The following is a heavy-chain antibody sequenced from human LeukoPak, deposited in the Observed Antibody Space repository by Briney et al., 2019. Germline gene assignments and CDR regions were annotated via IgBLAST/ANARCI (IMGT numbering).Heavy chain of an antibody. D-gene: IGHD5-24*01. CDR2: ISSSGSTT. V-gene: IGHV3-48*03. J-gene: IGHJ4*02. Sequence: GGSLRLSCAASGFTFSSYEMNWVRQAPGKGLEWVSYISSSGSTTYYADSVKGRFTISRDNSKNTLYLQMNSLRAEDTAVYYCAKDMAKEMATPDFDYWGQGTLVTVSS. CDR3: AKDMAKEMATPDFDY. CDR1: GFTFSSYE.